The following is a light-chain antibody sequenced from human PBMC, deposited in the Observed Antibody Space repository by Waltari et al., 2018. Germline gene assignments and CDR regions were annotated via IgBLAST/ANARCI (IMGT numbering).Light chain of an antibody. CDR2: GSL. CDR1: GSNLRAGYY. CDR3: QSYDTSLSVV. V-gene: IGLV1-40*01. Sequence: QSVLTPPPSVSGAPGQRVTISCTVSGSNLRAGYYGHWYQHVPLAAPKLLIYGSLSRPLGVPARFFGSTSGTSASLAITGLQAEDEADYYCQSYDTSLSVVFGGGTKLTVL. J-gene: IGLJ3*02.